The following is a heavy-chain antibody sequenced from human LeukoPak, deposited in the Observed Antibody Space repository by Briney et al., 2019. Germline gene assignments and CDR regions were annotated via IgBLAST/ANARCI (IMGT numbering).Heavy chain of an antibody. V-gene: IGHV1-8*03. CDR3: ARDLGILLWFGESPAGWYFDL. CDR1: GYTFTSYG. D-gene: IGHD3-10*01. J-gene: IGHJ2*01. Sequence: GASVKVSCKASGYTFTSYGINWVRQATGQGLEWMGWMNPNSGNTGYAQKFQGRVTITRNTSISTAYMELSSLRSEDTAVYYCARDLGILLWFGESPAGWYFDLWGRGTLVTVSS. CDR2: MNPNSGNT.